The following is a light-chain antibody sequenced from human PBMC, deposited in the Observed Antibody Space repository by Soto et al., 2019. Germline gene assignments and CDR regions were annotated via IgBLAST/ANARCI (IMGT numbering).Light chain of an antibody. V-gene: IGKV1-39*01. CDR2: AAS. J-gene: IGKJ1*01. Sequence: DKQMTQSPSSLSASVGDRVTITCRASQSISSYLNWYQQKPGKAPKLLIYAASSLQSGVPSRFSGSGSGTDFTLTISSLQPEDFATYYCQHSYSTPPWTFGQGTKVEIK. CDR1: QSISSY. CDR3: QHSYSTPPWT.